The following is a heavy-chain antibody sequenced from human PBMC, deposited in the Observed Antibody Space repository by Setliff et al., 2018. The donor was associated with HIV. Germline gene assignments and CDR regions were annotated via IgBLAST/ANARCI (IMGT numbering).Heavy chain of an antibody. V-gene: IGHV3-48*03. D-gene: IGHD6-19*01. J-gene: IGHJ4*02. CDR3: ASHNSGWKRADY. CDR1: GFTFSSYE. CDR2: ISSSGSTI. Sequence: GGSLRLSCAASGFTFSSYEMNWVRQAPGKGLEWVSHISSSGSTIYYADSVKGRFTISRDNAKNSLYLQMNSLRAEDTAVYYCASHNSGWKRADYWGQGTLVTVSS.